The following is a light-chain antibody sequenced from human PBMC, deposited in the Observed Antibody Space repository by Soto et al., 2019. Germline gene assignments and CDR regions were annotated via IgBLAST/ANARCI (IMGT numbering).Light chain of an antibody. CDR1: QGISSR. J-gene: IGKJ4*02. V-gene: IGKV1-12*01. Sequence: IEMTQSPSSVSASVGDRITITCRASQGISSRLAWYQQKPGKAPNLLIYSASTLQSGVPYRFSGSGSGTDFTLTISSLQPEDFATYYCQQANILPPMFGGGTKVEI. CDR3: QQANILPPM. CDR2: SAS.